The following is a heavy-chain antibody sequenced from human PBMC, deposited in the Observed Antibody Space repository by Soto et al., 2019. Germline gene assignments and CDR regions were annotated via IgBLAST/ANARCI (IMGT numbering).Heavy chain of an antibody. CDR2: ISPGGKS. V-gene: IGHV4-4*02. D-gene: IGHD3-3*01. CDR1: GGAVSSYYW. Sequence: SETLALTCAVPGGAVSSYYWWNWVRQPPGKGLEWIGEISPGGKSNYNPSLKSRLSISLDKSKNHFSLNLTSVTAADTAIYLCARGSGYYGDAFDIWGQGTMVT. J-gene: IGHJ3*02. CDR3: ARGSGYYGDAFDI.